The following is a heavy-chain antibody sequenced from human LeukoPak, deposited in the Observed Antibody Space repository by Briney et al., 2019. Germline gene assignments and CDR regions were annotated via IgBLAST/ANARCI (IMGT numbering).Heavy chain of an antibody. Sequence: KTSETLSLTCTVSAGSISSYYWSWIRQPTGKGLEWIGYIYYSGSTNYNPSLKSRVTISVDTSKNQFSLKLSSVTAADTAVYYCARHSGYSGYDWTPNPFDYWGQGTLVTVPS. J-gene: IGHJ4*02. V-gene: IGHV4-59*08. CDR1: AGSISSYY. CDR2: IYYSGST. D-gene: IGHD5-12*01. CDR3: ARHSGYSGYDWTPNPFDY.